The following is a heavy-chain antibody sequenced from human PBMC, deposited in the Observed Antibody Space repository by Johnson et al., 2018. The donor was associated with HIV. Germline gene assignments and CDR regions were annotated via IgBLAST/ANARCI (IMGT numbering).Heavy chain of an antibody. CDR1: GFTVSSYD. D-gene: IGHD2-21*02. CDR3: ARVLAYCGGDCSPGAFEI. J-gene: IGHJ3*02. CDR2: IGTAGDT. Sequence: VQLVESGGGLVQPGGSLRLSCAASGFTVSSYDMHWVRQATGKGLEWVSAIGTAGDTYYAGSVRGRFTISRDNAKNSLYLQMNSLRAEDTAVYYCARVLAYCGGDCSPGAFEIWGQGTMVTVSS. V-gene: IGHV3-13*01.